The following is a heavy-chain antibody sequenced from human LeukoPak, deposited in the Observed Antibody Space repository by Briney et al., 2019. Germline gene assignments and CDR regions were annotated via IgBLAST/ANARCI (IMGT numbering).Heavy chain of an antibody. CDR2: IYTSGST. V-gene: IGHV4-61*02. Sequence: SQTLSLTCTVSGGSISSGSYYWSWIRQPAGKGLEWIGRIYTSGSTNYNPSLKSRVTISVDTSKNQFSLKLSSVTAADTAVYYCARSLGYCSSTSCPIYYYYYMGVWGKGTTVTVSS. CDR3: ARSLGYCSSTSCPIYYYYYMGV. J-gene: IGHJ6*03. CDR1: GGSISSGSYY. D-gene: IGHD2-2*03.